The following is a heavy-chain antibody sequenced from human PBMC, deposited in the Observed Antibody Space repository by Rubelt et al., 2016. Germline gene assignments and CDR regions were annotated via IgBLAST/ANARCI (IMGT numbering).Heavy chain of an antibody. CDR1: GFTFSSYA. D-gene: IGHD1-26*01. Sequence: HAGRSLRLSCAASGFTFSSYALHWVRQLPGKGLEWVAVVSYDGNNKYYSDSVKGRFAISRDNSKNTLYLQMSSLRPEDTATYYCARDSSPLVGATTLDYWGQGSLVTVSS. V-gene: IGHV3-30*09. J-gene: IGHJ4*02. CDR2: VSYDGNNK. CDR3: ARDSSPLVGATTLDY.